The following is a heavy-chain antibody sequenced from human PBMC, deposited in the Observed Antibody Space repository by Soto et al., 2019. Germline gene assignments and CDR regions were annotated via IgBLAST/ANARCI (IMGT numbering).Heavy chain of an antibody. CDR2: INPNGGVT. J-gene: IGHJ6*03. D-gene: IGHD5-12*01. CDR1: GDSFNDYY. V-gene: IGHV1-2*04. Sequence: QVQLVQSGAEVRKPGASVTVSCRSSGDSFNDYYIHWVRQAPGQGFEWMGWINPNGGVTKYAQKTQGWVSMTRDTSIRTVYMQLSRLRSDDTAVYYCAGESGGATATLDYYCFYMEVWGTGPTVTVSS. CDR3: AGESGGATATLDYYCFYMEV.